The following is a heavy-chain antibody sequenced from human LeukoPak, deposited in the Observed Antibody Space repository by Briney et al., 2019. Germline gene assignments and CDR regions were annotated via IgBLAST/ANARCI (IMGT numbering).Heavy chain of an antibody. CDR1: GLTFSSYG. CDR2: IWYDGSNK. V-gene: IGHV3-33*08. CDR3: ARDTGYGGTTFYYYYGMDV. J-gene: IGHJ6*02. D-gene: IGHD4-23*01. Sequence: GGSLRLFCAASGLTFSSYGMHWVRQAPGKGLEWVAVIWYDGSNKYYADSVKGRFTISRDNSKNTLYLQMNSLRAEDTAVYYCARDTGYGGTTFYYYYGMDVWGQGTTVTVSS.